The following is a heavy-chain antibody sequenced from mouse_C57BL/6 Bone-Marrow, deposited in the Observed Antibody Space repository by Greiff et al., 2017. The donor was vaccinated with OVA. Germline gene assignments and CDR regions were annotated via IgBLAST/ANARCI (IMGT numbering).Heavy chain of an antibody. V-gene: IGHV6-6*01. CDR3: TRSNWDDYFDY. CDR2: IRNKANNHAT. CDR1: GFTFSDAW. D-gene: IGHD4-1*01. J-gene: IGHJ2*01. Sequence: EVHLVESGGGLVQPGGSMKLSCAASGFTFSDAWMDWVRQSPEKGLEWVAEIRNKANNHATYYAESVKGRFTISRDDSKSSVYLQMNSLRAEDTGIYYCTRSNWDDYFDYWGQGTTLTVSS.